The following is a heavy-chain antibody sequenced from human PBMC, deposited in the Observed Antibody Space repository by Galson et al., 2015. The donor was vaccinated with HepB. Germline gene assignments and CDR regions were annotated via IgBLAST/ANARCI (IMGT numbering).Heavy chain of an antibody. J-gene: IGHJ3*02. CDR3: ATAKSAFDI. CDR1: GFTFSSYA. CDR2: ISYDGSNK. D-gene: IGHD2-21*02. V-gene: IGHV3-30-3*01. Sequence: SLRLSCAASGFTFSSYAMHWVRQAPGKGLEWVAVISYDGSNKYYADSVKGRFTISRDNAKNTLYLQMNSLRAEDTAVYYCATAKSAFDIWGQGTMVTVSS.